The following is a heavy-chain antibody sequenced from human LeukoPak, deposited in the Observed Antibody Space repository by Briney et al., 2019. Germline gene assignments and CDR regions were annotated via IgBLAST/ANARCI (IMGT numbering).Heavy chain of an antibody. D-gene: IGHD7-27*01. Sequence: SETLSLTCAVSGGSLSSTSYYWGWIRQPPGKGLEWIGSLYYRGSTYYNPSLKSRVSISVDTSKNQFSLKLSSVTAADTAVYYCARLNWGFYSFDYWGQGTLVTVSS. CDR3: ARLNWGFYSFDY. CDR1: GGSLSSTSYY. J-gene: IGHJ4*01. V-gene: IGHV4-39*01. CDR2: LYYRGST.